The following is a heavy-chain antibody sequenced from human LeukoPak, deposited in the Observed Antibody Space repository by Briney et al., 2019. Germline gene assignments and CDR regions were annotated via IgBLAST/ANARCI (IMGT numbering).Heavy chain of an antibody. CDR1: GGSINTYY. J-gene: IGHJ4*02. CDR3: ARHVLTAGSID. V-gene: IGHV4-59*08. CDR2: MYNSEST. D-gene: IGHD3-9*01. Sequence: SETLSLTCTISGGSINTYYWSWIRQPPGKGLEWIAYMYNSESTKYNPSLKSRVTISVDTSKKQFSLKLRSVTAADTALYYCARHVLTAGSIDGGQGTLVTVSS.